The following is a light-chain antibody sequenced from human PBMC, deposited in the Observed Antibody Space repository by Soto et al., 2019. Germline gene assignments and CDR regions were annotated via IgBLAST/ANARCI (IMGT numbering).Light chain of an antibody. Sequence: AIRMTQSPSPFSASTGDRVTITCRASQGISSYLAWYQQKPGKAPKLLIYAASTLQSGVPSRFSGSGSGTDFTLTISCLQSEDFATYYCQQYYSYPPITFGQGTRLEIK. V-gene: IGKV1-8*01. CDR2: AAS. J-gene: IGKJ5*01. CDR1: QGISSY. CDR3: QQYYSYPPIT.